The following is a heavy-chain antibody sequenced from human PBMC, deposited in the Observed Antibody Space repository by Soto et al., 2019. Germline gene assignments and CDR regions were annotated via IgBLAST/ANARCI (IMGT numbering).Heavy chain of an antibody. V-gene: IGHV1-69*01. CDR2: IISIFGTT. CDR3: ATPLAYAMRGWDGLDV. J-gene: IGHJ6*02. D-gene: IGHD2-8*01. Sequence: QVQLVQSGAEVKKPGSSVKVSCKASGGTFSSYVIGWVRQAPGQGLEWMGGIISIFGTTHYARRFQGRVTITADESPSTAYMELSSLRSEDTAAYYCATPLAYAMRGWDGLDVWGQGTTVTVSS. CDR1: GGTFSSYV.